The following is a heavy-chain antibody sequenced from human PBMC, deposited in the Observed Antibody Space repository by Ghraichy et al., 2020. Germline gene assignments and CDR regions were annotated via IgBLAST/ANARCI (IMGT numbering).Heavy chain of an antibody. V-gene: IGHV4-39*07. D-gene: IGHD6-13*01. CDR1: GGSISSSSYY. CDR3: ARDRGSSWYSVRYYGMDV. Sequence: SETLSLTCTVSGGSISSSSYYWGWIRQPPGKGLEWIGSIYYSGSTYYNPSLKSRVTISVDTSKNQFSLKLSSVTAADTAVYYCARDRGSSWYSVRYYGMDVWGQGTTVTVSS. CDR2: IYYSGST. J-gene: IGHJ6*02.